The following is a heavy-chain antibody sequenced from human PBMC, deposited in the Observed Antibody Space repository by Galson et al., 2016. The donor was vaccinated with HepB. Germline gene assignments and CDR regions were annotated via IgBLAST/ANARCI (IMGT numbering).Heavy chain of an antibody. V-gene: IGHV1-18*01. J-gene: IGHJ4*02. Sequence: SVKVSCKASGYTFTSYGFSWVRQAPGQGLEWMGWITAYNDNTQFAQKFRGRVTMTTDRSTRTAYMELRCLRSDDTAMYYCAREGDYDTLTGYYAGGRTAFDFWGQGSLVIVSS. CDR2: ITAYNDNT. D-gene: IGHD3-9*01. CDR3: AREGDYDTLTGYYAGGRTAFDF. CDR1: GYTFTSYG.